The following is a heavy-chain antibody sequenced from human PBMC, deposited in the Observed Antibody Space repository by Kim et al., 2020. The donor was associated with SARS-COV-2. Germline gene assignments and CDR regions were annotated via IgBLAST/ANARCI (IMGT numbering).Heavy chain of an antibody. CDR2: IKSKTDGGTP. CDR1: GFTFSNAW. J-gene: IGHJ4*02. CDR3: TTAVGYYDILTGYHPTYYYFDY. Sequence: GGSLRLSCAASGFTFSNAWMSWVRQAPGKGLEWVGRIKSKTDGGTPDYAAPVKGRVTISRDDSKNTLYLQMNSLKTEDTAVYNCTTAVGYYDILTGYHPTYYYFDYWGQGTLVTVSS. V-gene: IGHV3-15*01. D-gene: IGHD3-9*01.